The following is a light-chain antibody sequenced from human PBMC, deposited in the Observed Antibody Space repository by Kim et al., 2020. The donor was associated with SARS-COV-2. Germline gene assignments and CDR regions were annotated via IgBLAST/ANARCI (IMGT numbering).Light chain of an antibody. CDR3: SSYTSSSTWV. CDR1: SSDVGGYNY. CDR2: DVS. Sequence: QSITMSCTGTSSDVGGYNYVSWYQQHPGKAPKLMIYDVSKRPSGVSNRFSGSKSGNTASLTISGLQAEDEADYYCSSYTSSSTWVFGGGTKLTVL. J-gene: IGLJ3*02. V-gene: IGLV2-14*04.